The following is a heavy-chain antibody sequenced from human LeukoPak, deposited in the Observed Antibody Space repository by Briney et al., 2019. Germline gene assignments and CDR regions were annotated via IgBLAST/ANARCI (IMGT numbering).Heavy chain of an antibody. J-gene: IGHJ4*02. V-gene: IGHV3-7*01. Sequence: PGGSLRLSCAASGFTFSGHNMNWVRQAPGKGLEWMANIKQDGSEKYYVDSVKGRFTISRDNAKNSLYLQMNSLRAEDTAVYYCARAATTYYYDTSGYYWGQGTLVTVSS. D-gene: IGHD3-22*01. CDR2: IKQDGSEK. CDR3: ARAATTYYYDTSGYY. CDR1: GFTFSGHN.